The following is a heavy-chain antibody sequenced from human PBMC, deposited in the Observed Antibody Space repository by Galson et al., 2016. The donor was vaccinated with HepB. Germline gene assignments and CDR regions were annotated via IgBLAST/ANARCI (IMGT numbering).Heavy chain of an antibody. CDR2: ISTSSSYM. V-gene: IGHV3-21*01. Sequence: SLRLSCAASGFTFSSCSMNWVRQAPGKGLEWVSSISTSSSYMYYSDSVKGRFTISRDNAKNSPYLQMNSLRAEDTAVYYCARDRGDYNNYVNYFDSWGQGTLVTVSS. D-gene: IGHD4-11*01. CDR3: ARDRGDYNNYVNYFDS. CDR1: GFTFSSCS. J-gene: IGHJ4*02.